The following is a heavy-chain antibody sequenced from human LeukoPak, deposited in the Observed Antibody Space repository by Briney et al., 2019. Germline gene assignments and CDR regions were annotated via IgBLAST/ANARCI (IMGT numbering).Heavy chain of an antibody. J-gene: IGHJ2*01. CDR1: GGSISSGDYY. V-gene: IGHV4-30-4*01. CDR3: ARVEPTRRGSDYSSRLKNDQRNGYFDL. Sequence: SQTLSLTCTVSGGSISSGDYYWSWIRQPPGKGLEWIGYIYHSGSTYYNPSLKSRVTISVDRSKNQFSLKLSSVTAADTAVYYCARVEPTRRGSDYSSRLKNDQRNGYFDLWGRGTLVTVSS. D-gene: IGHD6-13*01. CDR2: IYHSGST.